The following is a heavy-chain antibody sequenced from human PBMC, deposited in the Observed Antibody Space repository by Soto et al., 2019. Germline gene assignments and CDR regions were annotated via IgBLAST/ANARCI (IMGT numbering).Heavy chain of an antibody. J-gene: IGHJ6*02. V-gene: IGHV1-18*04. Sequence: ASVKVSCKASGYSFSSYGINWVRQAPGQGLEWMGWISVYNGNTNYAQKFQGWVTMTRDTSISTAYMELSRLRSDDTAVYYCAREPYSSSSDYYYYGMDVWGQGTTVTGSS. CDR2: ISVYNGNT. CDR1: GYSFSSYG. D-gene: IGHD6-6*01. CDR3: AREPYSSSSDYYYYGMDV.